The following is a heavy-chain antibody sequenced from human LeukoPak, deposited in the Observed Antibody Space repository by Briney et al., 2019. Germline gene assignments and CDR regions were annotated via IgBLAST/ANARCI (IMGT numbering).Heavy chain of an antibody. CDR3: ARDLANPRKNEWLLFDY. CDR1: GYTFTNYG. Sequence: GASVKVSCKASGYTFTNYGISWVRQAPGQGLEWMGWISAYNGNTNYAQKLQGRVTMTTDTSTNTAYMELRSLRSDDTAVYYCARDLANPRKNEWLLFDYWGQGTLVTVSS. CDR2: ISAYNGNT. V-gene: IGHV1-18*01. D-gene: IGHD3-3*01. J-gene: IGHJ4*02.